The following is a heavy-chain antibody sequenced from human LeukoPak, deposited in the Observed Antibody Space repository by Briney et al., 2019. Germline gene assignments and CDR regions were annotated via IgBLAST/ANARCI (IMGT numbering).Heavy chain of an antibody. Sequence: SETLSLTCTVSGGSISSYYWSWIRQPPGKGLEWIGYIYYSGSTNYNPSLKSRVTISVDTSKNQFSLKLSSVTAADTAVYYCARGPKYSSSWDDAFDIWGQGTMVTVSS. D-gene: IGHD6-13*01. CDR3: ARGPKYSSSWDDAFDI. J-gene: IGHJ3*02. V-gene: IGHV4-59*01. CDR2: IYYSGST. CDR1: GGSISSYY.